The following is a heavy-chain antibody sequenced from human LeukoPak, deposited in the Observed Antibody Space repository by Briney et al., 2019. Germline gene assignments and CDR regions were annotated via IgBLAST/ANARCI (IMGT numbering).Heavy chain of an antibody. V-gene: IGHV1-8*02. CDR2: MNPNSGNT. CDR1: GYTFTSYY. J-gene: IGHJ4*02. D-gene: IGHD3-22*01. CDR3: ARGPPSVLRYDSSGYYLEFDY. Sequence: GASVKVSCKASGYTFTSYYMHWVRQAPGQGLEWMGWMNPNSGNTGYAQKFQGRVTMTRNTSISTAYMELSSLRSEDTAVYYCARGPPSVLRYDSSGYYLEFDYWGQGTLVTVSS.